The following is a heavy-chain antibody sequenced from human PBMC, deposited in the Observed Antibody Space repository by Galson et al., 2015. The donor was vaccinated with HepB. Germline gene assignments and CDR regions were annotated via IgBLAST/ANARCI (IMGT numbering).Heavy chain of an antibody. CDR2: IYNIGST. Sequence: SLRPSCAASGFSVSNKYMSWVRQAPGKGLEWVSVIYNIGSTYYADSVKGRFTISRDNSKNTVYLQMNSLRVEDTAIYYCARVGGQPLAAWGQGTLVTVSS. J-gene: IGHJ5*02. V-gene: IGHV3-53*01. CDR3: ARVGGQPLAA. CDR1: GFSVSNKY. D-gene: IGHD6-13*01.